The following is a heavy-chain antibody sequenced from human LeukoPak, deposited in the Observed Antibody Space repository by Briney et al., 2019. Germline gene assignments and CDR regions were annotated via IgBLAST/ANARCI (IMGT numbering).Heavy chain of an antibody. CDR3: ARSARHCNNGVCFTDYYIDL. D-gene: IGHD2-8*01. J-gene: IGHJ6*03. CDR1: GYTFTGYY. V-gene: IGHV1-2*02. CDR2: TNPNSGVT. Sequence: ASVKVSCKASGYTFTGYYMHWVRQAPGQGLEWMGWTNPNSGVTKYAQKFQGRVTMTRDTSISTAYMEMSSLTSDDTAVYYCARSARHCNNGVCFTDYYIDLWGKGTTVIVSS.